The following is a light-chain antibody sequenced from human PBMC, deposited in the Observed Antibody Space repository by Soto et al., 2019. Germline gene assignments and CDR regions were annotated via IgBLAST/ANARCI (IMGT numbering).Light chain of an antibody. Sequence: DIQMTQSPSSXSASVGDRVTITCQASQDISNYLNWYQQKPGKAPKLLIYDASNLETGVPSRFSGSGSGTDFTFTISSLQPEDIATYYCQQYDNLLLTFGQGTRLEIK. CDR3: QQYDNLLLT. V-gene: IGKV1-33*01. CDR2: DAS. CDR1: QDISNY. J-gene: IGKJ5*01.